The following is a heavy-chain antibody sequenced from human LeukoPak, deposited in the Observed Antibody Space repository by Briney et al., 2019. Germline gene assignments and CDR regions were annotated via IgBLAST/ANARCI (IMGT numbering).Heavy chain of an antibody. J-gene: IGHJ4*02. V-gene: IGHV1-18*04. Sequence: ASVKVSCKASGYTFTGYYMHWVRQAPGQGLEWMGWISAYNGNTNYAQKLQGRVTMTTDTSTSTAYMELRSLRSDDTAVYYCARDDTTSGLDYWGQGTLVTVSS. CDR2: ISAYNGNT. CDR3: ARDDTTSGLDY. D-gene: IGHD1-1*01. CDR1: GYTFTGYY.